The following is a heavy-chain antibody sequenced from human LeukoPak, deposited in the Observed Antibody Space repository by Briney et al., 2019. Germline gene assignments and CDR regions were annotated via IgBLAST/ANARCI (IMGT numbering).Heavy chain of an antibody. V-gene: IGHV1-69*06. CDR2: IIPIFGTA. D-gene: IGHD2-21*02. J-gene: IGHJ5*02. CDR3: ARGKKEYCGGDCKGAWFDP. Sequence: SVKVSCKASGGTFSSYAISRVRQAPGQGLEWMGGIIPIFGTANYAQKFQGRVTITADKSTSTAYMELSSLRSEDTAVYYCARGKKEYCGGDCKGAWFDPWGQGTLVTVSS. CDR1: GGTFSSYA.